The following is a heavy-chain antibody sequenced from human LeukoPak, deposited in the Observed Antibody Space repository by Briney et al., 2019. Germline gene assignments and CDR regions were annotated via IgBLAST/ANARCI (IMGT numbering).Heavy chain of an antibody. Sequence: ASVKVSCKASGYTFINYGISWVRQAPGQGLEWMGWINGYNDNTNYAQNLQGRVTMTTDTTTSTAYMDLRSLRSDDTAVYYCARDRDVVWALSTVRGDFDIWGQGTMVTVSS. D-gene: IGHD4-17*01. V-gene: IGHV1-18*01. CDR3: ARDRDVVWALSTVRGDFDI. J-gene: IGHJ3*02. CDR1: GYTFINYG. CDR2: INGYNDNT.